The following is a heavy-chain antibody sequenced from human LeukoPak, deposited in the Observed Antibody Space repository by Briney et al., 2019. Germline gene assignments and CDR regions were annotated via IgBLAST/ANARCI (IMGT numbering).Heavy chain of an antibody. CDR1: GFTFSSYS. D-gene: IGHD3-9*01. V-gene: IGHV3-21*01. CDR3: ARDSDWDDAFDI. Sequence: GGSLRLSCAASGFTFSSYSMNWVRQAPGEGLEWVSSISSSSSYIYYADSVKGRFTISRDNAKNSLYLQMNSLRAEDTAVYYCARDSDWDDAFDIWGQGTMVTVSS. J-gene: IGHJ3*02. CDR2: ISSSSSYI.